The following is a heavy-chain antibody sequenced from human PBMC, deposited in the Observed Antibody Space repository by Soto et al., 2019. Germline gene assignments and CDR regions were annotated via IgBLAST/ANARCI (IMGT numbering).Heavy chain of an antibody. J-gene: IGHJ6*02. D-gene: IGHD4-17*01. CDR2: IIPIFSTA. Sequence: ASVKVSCKASGGTFSSYAISWVRQAPGQGLEWMGGIIPIFSTANYAQKFQGRVTITADESTSTAYMELSSLRSEDTAVYYCAVMTTVTTYYYYGMDVWGQGTTVTVSS. CDR1: GGTFSSYA. V-gene: IGHV1-69*13. CDR3: AVMTTVTTYYYYGMDV.